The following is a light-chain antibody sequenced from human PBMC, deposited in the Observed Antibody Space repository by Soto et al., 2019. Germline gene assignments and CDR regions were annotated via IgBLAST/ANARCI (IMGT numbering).Light chain of an antibody. CDR2: EAS. CDR3: QQYISYSPYT. CDR1: QSISSW. V-gene: IGKV1-5*01. Sequence: DIHMTQSPSTLSASVGDRVTITCRASQSISSWLAWYQQRPGKAPKLLIYEASTLKSGVPSRFSGGGSGTEFTLTISSLQPDDFATYYCQQYISYSPYTRGQGTRLEIK. J-gene: IGKJ2*01.